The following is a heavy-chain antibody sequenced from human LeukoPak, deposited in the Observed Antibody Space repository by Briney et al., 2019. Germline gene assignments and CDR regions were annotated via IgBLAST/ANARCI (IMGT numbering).Heavy chain of an antibody. J-gene: IGHJ5*02. Sequence: KPSETLSLTCTVSGGSMSSYYWSWIRQPPGKGLEYIGYMYYSGTSKYNPSLKSRVTISLDTSKNQFSLKLSSVTAADTAVYYCARERHYYGSGSYFLFDPWGQGTLVTVSS. CDR2: MYYSGTS. CDR3: ARERHYYGSGSYFLFDP. CDR1: GGSMSSYY. V-gene: IGHV4-59*12. D-gene: IGHD3-10*01.